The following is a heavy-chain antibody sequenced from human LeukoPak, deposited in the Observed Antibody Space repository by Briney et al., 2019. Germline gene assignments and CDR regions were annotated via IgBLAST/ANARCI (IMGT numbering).Heavy chain of an antibody. Sequence: ASVKVSCKASGYTFTGYYMHWVRQAPGQGLEWMGWINPNSGGTNYAQKSQGRVTMTRDTSISTAYMELSRLRSDDTAVYYCARKYSSSWPSYYYYGMDVWGQGTTVTVSS. CDR3: ARKYSSSWPSYYYYGMDV. CDR2: INPNSGGT. V-gene: IGHV1-2*02. J-gene: IGHJ6*02. CDR1: GYTFTGYY. D-gene: IGHD6-13*01.